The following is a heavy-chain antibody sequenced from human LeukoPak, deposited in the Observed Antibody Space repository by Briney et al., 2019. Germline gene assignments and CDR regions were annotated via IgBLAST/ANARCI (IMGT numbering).Heavy chain of an antibody. D-gene: IGHD5-12*01. CDR3: ARDRLDRGYDFDY. Sequence: GGSLRLSCAASGFTFSSYGMHWVRQAPGKGLEWVAVIWYDGSNKYYADSVKGRFTISRDNSKNTLYLQMNSLRAEDTAVYYCARDRLDRGYDFDYWGQGTLVTVSS. V-gene: IGHV3-33*01. J-gene: IGHJ4*02. CDR2: IWYDGSNK. CDR1: GFTFSSYG.